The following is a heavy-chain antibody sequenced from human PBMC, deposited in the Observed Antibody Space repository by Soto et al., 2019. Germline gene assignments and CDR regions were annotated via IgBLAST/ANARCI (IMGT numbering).Heavy chain of an antibody. CDR1: GGTFSSYT. CDR3: ARVYYYDSSGYYHLDY. D-gene: IGHD3-22*01. CDR2: IIPILGIA. Sequence: ASVKVSCKASGGTFSSYTISWVRQAPGQGLEWMGRIIPILGIANYAQKFQGRVTITADKSTSTAYMELSSLRSEDTAVYYCARVYYYDSSGYYHLDYWGQGTLVTVSS. V-gene: IGHV1-69*02. J-gene: IGHJ4*02.